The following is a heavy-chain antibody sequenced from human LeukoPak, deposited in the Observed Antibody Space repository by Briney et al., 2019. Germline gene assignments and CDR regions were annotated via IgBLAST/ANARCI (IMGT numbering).Heavy chain of an antibody. V-gene: IGHV3-30-3*01. J-gene: IGHJ3*02. CDR2: ISYDGSNK. D-gene: IGHD6-19*01. Sequence: GGSLRLSCAASGFTFSSYAMHWVRQAPGKGLEWVAVISYDGSNKYYADSVKGRFTISRDNSKNTLYLQMNSLRAEDTAVYYCAREVSGWYNDAFDIWGQGTMVTVSS. CDR1: GFTFSSYA. CDR3: AREVSGWYNDAFDI.